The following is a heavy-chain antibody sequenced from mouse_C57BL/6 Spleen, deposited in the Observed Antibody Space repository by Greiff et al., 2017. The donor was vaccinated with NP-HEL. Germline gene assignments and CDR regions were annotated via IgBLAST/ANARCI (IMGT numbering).Heavy chain of an antibody. CDR3: TRDSIYYGSCAY. CDR1: GFTFSSYA. CDR2: ISSGGDYI. Sequence: VMLVESGEGLVKPGGSLKLSCAASGFTFSSYAMSWVRQTPEKRLEWVAYISSGGDYIYYADTVKGRFTISRDNSRNTLYLQMSSLKSEDTAMYYCTRDSIYYGSCAYWGQGTLVTVSA. V-gene: IGHV5S21*01. J-gene: IGHJ3*01. D-gene: IGHD2-2*01.